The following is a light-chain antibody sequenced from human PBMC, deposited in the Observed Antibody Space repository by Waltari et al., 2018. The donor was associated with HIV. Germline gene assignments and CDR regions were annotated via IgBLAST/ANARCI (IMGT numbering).Light chain of an antibody. J-gene: IGLJ2*01. CDR1: SSDVGGYNY. CDR3: SSYTSSSTPVV. CDR2: DVS. V-gene: IGLV2-14*01. Sequence: QSALTQPASVSGSPGQSITISCTGTSSDVGGYNYVSWYQQHPAKAPKLMIYDVSTRPSGVSNRFSGSKSGNTASLTISGLQAEDEADYYCSSYTSSSTPVVFGGGTKLTVL.